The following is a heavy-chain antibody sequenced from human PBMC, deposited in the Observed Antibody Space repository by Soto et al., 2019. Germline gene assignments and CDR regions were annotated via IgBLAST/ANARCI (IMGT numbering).Heavy chain of an antibody. D-gene: IGHD2-2*01. J-gene: IGHJ4*02. V-gene: IGHV3-11*01. CDR2: ISSSGSTI. Sequence: SLRLSCAASGFTFSDYYMSWIRQAPGKGLEWVSYISSSGSTIYYADSVKGRFTISSDNAKNSLYLQMNSLRAEDTSVYYCARGFHIVVVPAAIGYWGQGSLVTVSS. CDR1: GFTFSDYY. CDR3: ARGFHIVVVPAAIGY.